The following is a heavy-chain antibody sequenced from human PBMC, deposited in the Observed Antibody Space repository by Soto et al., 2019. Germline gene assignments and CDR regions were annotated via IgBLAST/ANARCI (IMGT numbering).Heavy chain of an antibody. CDR3: AKDRSSSWTLDY. J-gene: IGHJ4*02. Sequence: QVQLVESGGGVVQPGRSLRLSCAASGFTFSSYGMHWVRQAPGKGLEWVAVISYDGSNKYYADSVKGRFTISRDNYKNTLYLQMNSLRAEDTAVYYCAKDRSSSWTLDYWGQGTLVTVSS. CDR1: GFTFSSYG. V-gene: IGHV3-30*18. D-gene: IGHD6-13*01. CDR2: ISYDGSNK.